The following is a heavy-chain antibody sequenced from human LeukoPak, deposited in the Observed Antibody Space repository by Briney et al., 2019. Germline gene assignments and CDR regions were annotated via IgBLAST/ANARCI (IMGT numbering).Heavy chain of an antibody. Sequence: GESLKISCKGSGYSFTSYWIGWVRQLPGKGLEWMGIIYPGDSDTRYSPSFQGQVTISADKSISTAYLQWSSLKASDTAMYYCARRGSYSSDAFDIWGQGTMVTVSS. V-gene: IGHV5-51*01. CDR1: GYSFTSYW. CDR3: ARRGSYSSDAFDI. CDR2: IYPGDSDT. D-gene: IGHD1-26*01. J-gene: IGHJ3*02.